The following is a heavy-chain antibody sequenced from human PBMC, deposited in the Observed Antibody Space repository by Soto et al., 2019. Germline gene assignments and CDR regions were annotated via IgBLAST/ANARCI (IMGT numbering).Heavy chain of an antibody. CDR2: ISGSGGST. CDR3: AKDLKDIVVVVAATADAFDI. J-gene: IGHJ3*02. V-gene: IGHV3-23*01. Sequence: EVQLLESGGGLVQPGGSLRLSCAASGFTFSSYAMSWVRQAPGKGLEWVSAISGSGGSTYYADSVKGRFTISRDNSKNTLYLQMNSLRAEDTALYFCAKDLKDIVVVVAATADAFDIWGQGTMVTVSS. CDR1: GFTFSSYA. D-gene: IGHD2-15*01.